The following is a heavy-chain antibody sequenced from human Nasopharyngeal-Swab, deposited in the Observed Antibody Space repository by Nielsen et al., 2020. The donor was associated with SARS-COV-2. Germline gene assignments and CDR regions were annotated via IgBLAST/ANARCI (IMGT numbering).Heavy chain of an antibody. Sequence: GESLKISCAASRFTFSSYSMNWVRQAPGKGLEWVSSISSSSSYIYYADSVKGRFTISRDNAKNSLYLQMNSLRAEDTAVYYCASSGTGALFDYWGQGTLVTVSS. CDR1: RFTFSSYS. CDR2: ISSSSSYI. J-gene: IGHJ4*02. CDR3: ASSGTGALFDY. D-gene: IGHD1-1*01. V-gene: IGHV3-21*01.